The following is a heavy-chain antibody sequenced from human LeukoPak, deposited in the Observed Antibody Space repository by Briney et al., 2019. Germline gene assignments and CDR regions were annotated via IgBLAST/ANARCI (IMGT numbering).Heavy chain of an antibody. CDR2: INSDGSGT. Sequence: GGSLRLSCVASGLTFSSYWMHWVRQAPGKGLVWVSRINSDGSGTSYADSLKGRFTISRDNAKNTLYLQMNSLRAEDTAVYFCARGGYSYGRGVDYWGQGTLVTVSS. J-gene: IGHJ4*02. D-gene: IGHD5-18*01. V-gene: IGHV3-74*01. CDR3: ARGGYSYGRGVDY. CDR1: GLTFSSYW.